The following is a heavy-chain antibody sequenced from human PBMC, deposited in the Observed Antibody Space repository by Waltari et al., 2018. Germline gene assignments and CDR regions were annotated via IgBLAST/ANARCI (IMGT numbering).Heavy chain of an antibody. CDR3: TRVGNNSASYTVKDWFDP. CDR1: GYRFPHYW. D-gene: IGHD3-22*01. Sequence: EVQLVQSGAEVKKPGESLKISCKGSGYRFPHYWIGWVRQRPGKGLEWMGSFYPSDSDTTSSPAFQGQITISADKSINTVYLQWSSLKVSDTAMYFCTRVGNNSASYTVKDWFDPWGQGTLVTVSS. J-gene: IGHJ5*02. V-gene: IGHV5-51*01. CDR2: FYPSDSDT.